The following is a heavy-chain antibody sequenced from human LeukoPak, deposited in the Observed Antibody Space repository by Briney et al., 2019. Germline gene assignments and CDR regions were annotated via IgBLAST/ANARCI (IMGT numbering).Heavy chain of an antibody. J-gene: IGHJ4*02. V-gene: IGHV3-23*01. CDR2: ISGSGGST. D-gene: IGHD1-1*01. Sequence: GGSLRLSCAASGFTFSSYAMSWVRQAPGKGLEWVSAISGSGGSTYYADSVKGRFTISRDNSKNTLYLQMNSLRAEDTAVYFCAKSRSGSANWALQIFDNWGQGTLVTVSS. CDR1: GFTFSSYA. CDR3: AKSRSGSANWALQIFDN.